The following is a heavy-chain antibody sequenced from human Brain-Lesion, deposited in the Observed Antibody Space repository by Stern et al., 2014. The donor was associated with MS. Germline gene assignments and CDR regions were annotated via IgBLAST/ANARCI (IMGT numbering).Heavy chain of an antibody. J-gene: IGHJ5*02. V-gene: IGHV1-69*06. CDR2: IIPIFGSP. Sequence: QVQLVQSGPEVKKPGSSVQVSCKASGGTFGTYPITWLRQAPGQGLEWMGRIIPIFGSPNYAQKFQGRVKITADRSTTTVYMKLSSLKSDDAAVYYCAKDGPALVTNWFDPWGRGTLVTVSS. D-gene: IGHD5-18*01. CDR3: AKDGPALVTNWFDP. CDR1: GGTFGTYP.